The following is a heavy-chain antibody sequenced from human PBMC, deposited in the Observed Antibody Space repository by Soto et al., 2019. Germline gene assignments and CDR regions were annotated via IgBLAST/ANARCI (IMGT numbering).Heavy chain of an antibody. CDR2: ISYGGDNK. CDR3: AKARHSTSWYGVEADF. CDR1: GFIFSDYA. D-gene: IGHD6-13*01. Sequence: QVQLVESGGGVVQPGRALRLSCAASGFIFSDYAMHWVRQAPGKVLEWVAVISYGGDNKYYADSVRGRFAISRDNLKNTLYLQMNSLNPEDTAGYHCAKARHSTSWYGVEADFWGQVNLVTVSS. J-gene: IGHJ4*02. V-gene: IGHV3-30*09.